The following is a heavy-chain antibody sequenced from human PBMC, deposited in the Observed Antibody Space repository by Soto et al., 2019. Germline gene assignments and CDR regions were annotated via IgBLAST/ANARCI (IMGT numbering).Heavy chain of an antibody. V-gene: IGHV3-21*01. CDR3: ARAYCSGGSSHYCYYGMDV. CDR1: GFTFSSYS. Sequence: GGSLRLSCAASGFTFSSYSMNWVRQAPGKGLEWVSSISSSSSYIYYADSVKGRFTISRDNAKNSLYLQMNSLRAEDTAVYYCARAYCSGGSSHYCYYGMDVWGQGTTVTVSS. CDR2: ISSSSSYI. D-gene: IGHD2-15*01. J-gene: IGHJ6*02.